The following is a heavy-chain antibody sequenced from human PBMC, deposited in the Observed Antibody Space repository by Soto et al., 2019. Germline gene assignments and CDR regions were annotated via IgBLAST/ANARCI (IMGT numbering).Heavy chain of an antibody. D-gene: IGHD3-16*01. CDR3: ARGGRKGVLGY. V-gene: IGHV4-30-2*01. CDR1: GGSISSGGYS. J-gene: IGHJ4*02. Sequence: QLQLQESGSGLVKPSQTLSLTCAVSGGSISSGGYSWSWIRQPPGKGLEWIGYIYHSGSTYYNPSLKSRVPISVDRTKNQFSLKMSSVTAADSAVYYCARGGRKGVLGYWGQGTLVTVSS. CDR2: IYHSGST.